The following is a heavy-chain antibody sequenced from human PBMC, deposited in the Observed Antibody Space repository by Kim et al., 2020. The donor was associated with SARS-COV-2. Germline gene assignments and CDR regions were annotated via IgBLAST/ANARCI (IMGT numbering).Heavy chain of an antibody. CDR1: GYSFSTYA. J-gene: IGHJ6*04. CDR2: LNAGNGIT. CDR3: AHSKGPPEGDHNYGMDV. Sequence: ASVKVSCKASGYSFSTYAMHWVRQAPGQRLEWMGWLNAGNGITKYSQKFQGRVTITRDTSASTAYMELSSLRSEDTAVYYCAHSKGPPEGDHNYGMDVWGEGTTVTVSS. V-gene: IGHV1-3*01. D-gene: IGHD2-15*01.